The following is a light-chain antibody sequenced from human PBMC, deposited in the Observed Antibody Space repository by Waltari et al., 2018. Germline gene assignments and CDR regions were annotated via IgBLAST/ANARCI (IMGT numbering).Light chain of an antibody. CDR1: VSNIGSNS. V-gene: IGLV1-44*01. J-gene: IGLJ3*02. Sequence: QSVLTQPPSASGTPGQRVIISCSGSVSNIGSNSVNWFQQFPGTAPKLLMFDNNQRPSGVPDRFSGSKSGTSASLAISGLQSEDEATYYCGAWDDSMNGPDWVFGGGTRLTVL. CDR2: DNN. CDR3: GAWDDSMNGPDWV.